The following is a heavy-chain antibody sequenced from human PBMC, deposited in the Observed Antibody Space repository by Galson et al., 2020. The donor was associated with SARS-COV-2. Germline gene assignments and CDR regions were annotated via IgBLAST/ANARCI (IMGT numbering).Heavy chain of an antibody. D-gene: IGHD2-15*01. CDR2: IYYSGST. CDR1: GGSISSSSYY. V-gene: IGHV4-39*07. Sequence: SETLSLTCTVSGGSISSSSYYWGWIRQPPGKGLEWIGSIYYSGSTYYNPSLKSRVTISVDTSKNQFSLKLSSVTAADTAVYYCARGSPQDIVVVVAALSTEYYGMDVWGQGTTVTVSS. J-gene: IGHJ6*02. CDR3: ARGSPQDIVVVVAALSTEYYGMDV.